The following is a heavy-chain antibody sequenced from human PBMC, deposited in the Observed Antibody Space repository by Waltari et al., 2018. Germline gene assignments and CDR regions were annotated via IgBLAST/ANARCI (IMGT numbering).Heavy chain of an antibody. D-gene: IGHD6-13*01. CDR3: ARRYSSSWYWYFDL. CDR2: IYPGDSDT. J-gene: IGHJ2*01. V-gene: IGHV5-51*03. CDR1: GSSFPSYW. Sequence: EVQLVQSGAEVKTPGASLKISCKGSGSSFPSYWIGWVRQMPGKGLEWMGIIYPGDSDTRYSPSFQGQVTISADKSISTAYLQWSSLKASDTAMYYCARRYSSSWYWYFDLWGRGTLVTVSS.